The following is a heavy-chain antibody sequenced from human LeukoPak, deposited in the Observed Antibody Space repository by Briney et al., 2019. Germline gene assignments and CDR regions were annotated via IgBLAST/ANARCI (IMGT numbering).Heavy chain of an antibody. J-gene: IGHJ3*01. V-gene: IGHV4-39*07. CDR2: INHSGST. D-gene: IGHD3-22*01. CDR3: ARGRHLLNSSGYNTARGFRD. CDR1: GGPISSSRYY. Sequence: PSETLPLTCTVSGGPISSSRYYWGWIRQPPGKGLEWLGEINHSGSTNYNPSRKSRVTISVDTSKNQFSLKLSSVTAADTAVYYCARGRHLLNSSGYNTARGFRDWGQGTMVTVSS.